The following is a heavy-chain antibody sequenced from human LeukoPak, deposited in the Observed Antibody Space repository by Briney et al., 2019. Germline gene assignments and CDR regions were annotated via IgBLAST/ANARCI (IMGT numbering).Heavy chain of an antibody. CDR3: AHRLDQRTNWNYGNFDY. V-gene: IGHV2-5*02. J-gene: IGHJ4*02. CDR2: IYWDDDK. D-gene: IGHD1-7*01. CDR1: GFSLTTSGVG. Sequence: ESGPTLVNPTETLTLTCTFSGFSLTTSGVGVAWIRQPPGQALEWLAVIYWDDDKRYRPSLKNRLTITKDTSRNQVVLTMTKMDPVDTATYYCAHRLDQRTNWNYGNFDYWGQGTLVTVSS.